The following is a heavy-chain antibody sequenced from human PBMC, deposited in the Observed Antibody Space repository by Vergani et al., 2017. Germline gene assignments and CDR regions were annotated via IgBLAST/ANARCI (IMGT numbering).Heavy chain of an antibody. CDR3: VGTGDTAMVLGY. J-gene: IGHJ4*02. Sequence: QVQLQESGPGLVKPSETLSLTCAVSGYSISRGYFWGWIRQPPGKGLEWIGSIYHSTSTYLNPSLKSRVFISVDTSTNQFSLKLSSVTAADTAVYYCVGTGDTAMVLGYWGQGTLVTVPS. CDR1: GYSISRGYF. CDR2: IYHSTST. V-gene: IGHV4-38-2*01. D-gene: IGHD5-18*01.